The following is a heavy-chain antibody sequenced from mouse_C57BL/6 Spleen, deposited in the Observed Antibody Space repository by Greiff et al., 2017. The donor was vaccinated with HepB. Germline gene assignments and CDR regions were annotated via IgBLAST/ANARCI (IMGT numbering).Heavy chain of an antibody. J-gene: IGHJ2*01. CDR2: ISSGGSYT. V-gene: IGHV5-6*01. Sequence: DVHLVESGGDLVKPGGSLKLSCAASGFTFSSYGMSWVRQTPDKRLEWVATISSGGSYTYYPDSVKGRFTISRDNAKNTLYLQMSSLKSEDTAMYYCARHGPYFDYWGQGTTLTVSS. CDR3: ARHGPYFDY. CDR1: GFTFSSYG.